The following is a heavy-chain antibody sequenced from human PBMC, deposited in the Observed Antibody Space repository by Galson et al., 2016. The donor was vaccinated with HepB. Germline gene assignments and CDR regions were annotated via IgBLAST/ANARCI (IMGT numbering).Heavy chain of an antibody. CDR2: ISGSGGSV. J-gene: IGHJ5*02. Sequence: SLRLSCAASGFTFSSYAMTWVRQAPGKGLEWVSIISGSGGSVSYADSVKGRFTISRDNSRSTLYLQMNSLRAEYTGVYYCAKDGTGSGSYYQWGNWFDPWGQGTLVTVSS. V-gene: IGHV3-23*01. CDR1: GFTFSSYA. CDR3: AKDGTGSGSYYQWGNWFDP. D-gene: IGHD3-10*01.